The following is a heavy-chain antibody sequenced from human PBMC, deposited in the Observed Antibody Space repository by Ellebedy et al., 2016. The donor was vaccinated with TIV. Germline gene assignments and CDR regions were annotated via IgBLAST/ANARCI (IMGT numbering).Heavy chain of an antibody. D-gene: IGHD6-19*01. V-gene: IGHV1-18*04. CDR2: ISVYNGDT. Sequence: ASVKVSCKASGYTFSSCGLSWVRQALGQGLEWMGWISVYNGDTNYSQKFQGRVTMTADTSTNTAHMGLRSLRSDDTAVYYCARDLRGQWLPGGGWFDPWGQGTLVTVSS. CDR1: GYTFSSCG. J-gene: IGHJ5*02. CDR3: ARDLRGQWLPGGGWFDP.